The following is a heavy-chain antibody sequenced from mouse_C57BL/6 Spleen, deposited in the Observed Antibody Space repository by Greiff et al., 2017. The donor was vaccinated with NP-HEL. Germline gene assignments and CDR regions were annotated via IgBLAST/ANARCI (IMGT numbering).Heavy chain of an antibody. CDR3: ARGSSYFDY. CDR1: GYTFTSYW. V-gene: IGHV1-69*01. D-gene: IGHD1-1*01. CDR2: IDPSDSYT. J-gene: IGHJ2*01. Sequence: QVQLQQPGAELVMPGASVKLSCKASGYTFTSYWMHWVKQRPGQGLEWIGEIDPSDSYTNYNQKFKGKSTLTVDKSSSTAYMQLSSLTSEDSAVYYCARGSSYFDYWGLGTTLTVSS.